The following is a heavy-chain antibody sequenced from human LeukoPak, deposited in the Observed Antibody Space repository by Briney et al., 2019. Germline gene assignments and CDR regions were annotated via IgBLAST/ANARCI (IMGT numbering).Heavy chain of an antibody. CDR2: MNPNSGNT. Sequence: ASVTVSCTASGYTFTSYDINWVRQAPGQGLEWMGWMNPNSGNTGYAQKFQGRVTMTRNTSISTAYMELSSLRSEDTAVYYCARESMANGDWFDPWGQGTLVTVSS. J-gene: IGHJ5*02. D-gene: IGHD2-21*01. V-gene: IGHV1-8*01. CDR1: GYTFTSYD. CDR3: ARESMANGDWFDP.